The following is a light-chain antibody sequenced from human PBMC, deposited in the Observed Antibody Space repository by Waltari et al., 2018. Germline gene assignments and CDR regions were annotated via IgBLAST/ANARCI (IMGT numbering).Light chain of an antibody. V-gene: IGKV3-20*01. CDR3: QQYGYLPIT. CDR2: GAS. Sequence: EIVLTQSPGTLSLSPGERVTVSCRASQSVYGDFLAWYQQKVGQAPRLLIYGASNRATGIPDRFSGSGSGTDFTLTISRLEPEDFAVYHCQQYGYLPITFGQGTRLEIK. J-gene: IGKJ5*01. CDR1: QSVYGDF.